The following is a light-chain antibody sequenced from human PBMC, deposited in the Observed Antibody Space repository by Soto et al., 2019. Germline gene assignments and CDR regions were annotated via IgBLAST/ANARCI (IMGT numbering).Light chain of an antibody. CDR3: SSYVTSGTLV. CDR2: EVS. V-gene: IGLV2-14*01. Sequence: QSVLTQAASVSGSLGQSITISCTGTSSDIGGSDYVSWYQKHPGKAPKVIIYEVSDRPSGVSDRFSGSKSGNTASLTISGLQAEDEADYYCSSYVTSGTLVFGGGTKLTVL. CDR1: SSDIGGSDY. J-gene: IGLJ3*02.